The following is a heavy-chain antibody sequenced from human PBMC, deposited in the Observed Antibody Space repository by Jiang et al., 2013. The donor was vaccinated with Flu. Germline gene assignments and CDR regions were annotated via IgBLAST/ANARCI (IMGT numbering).Heavy chain of an antibody. CDR3: ARDLRGSGWYDY. Sequence: PGLVKPSETLSLTCTVSGGSISSYYWSWIRQPPGKGLEWIGYIYYSGSTNYNPSLKSRATISVDTSKNQFSLKLSSVTAADTAVYYCARDLRGSGWYDYWGQGTLVTVSS. D-gene: IGHD6-19*01. J-gene: IGHJ4*02. V-gene: IGHV4-59*01. CDR2: IYYSGST. CDR1: GGSISSYY.